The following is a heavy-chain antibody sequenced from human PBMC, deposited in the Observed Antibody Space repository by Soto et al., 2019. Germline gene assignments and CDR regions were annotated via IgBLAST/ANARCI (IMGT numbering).Heavy chain of an antibody. J-gene: IGHJ4*02. V-gene: IGHV4-59*01. D-gene: IGHD5-18*01. CDR2: IYYTGSV. Sequence: QVQLQESGPGLVQPSETLSLTCTVSGGSISPYFWTWIRQPPGKGLEWIGYIYYTGSVKYSPSLESRVAISLDTSKNQFSLRLTSVTAADTAVYYWARGFDTAMRTGLHYWSQGTLVAVSS. CDR3: ARGFDTAMRTGLHY. CDR1: GGSISPYF.